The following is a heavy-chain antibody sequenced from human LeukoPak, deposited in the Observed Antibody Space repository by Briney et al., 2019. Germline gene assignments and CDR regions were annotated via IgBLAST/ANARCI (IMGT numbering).Heavy chain of an antibody. J-gene: IGHJ3*02. D-gene: IGHD6-19*01. V-gene: IGHV4-59*08. CDR2: FYYGGSI. Sequence: SETLSLTCTVSDCSISNYYWSWIRQPPGKGLEWIGYFYYGGSIKYNPSLKSRVTISVDTSKNQFSLKLSSVTAADTAVYYCARPYSSAWYGAFHIWGQGTKVTVSS. CDR1: DCSISNYY. CDR3: ARPYSSAWYGAFHI.